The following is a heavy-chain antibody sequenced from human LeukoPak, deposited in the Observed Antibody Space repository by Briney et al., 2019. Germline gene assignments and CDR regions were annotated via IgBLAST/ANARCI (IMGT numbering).Heavy chain of an antibody. V-gene: IGHV4-39*01. D-gene: IGHD5-18*01. CDR2: IYYSGST. CDR1: GGSISSNNHY. CDR3: RGYSNGFRLDD. J-gene: IGHJ4*02. Sequence: SGTLSLTCTVSGGSISSNNHYWGWIRQPPGKGLEWIGSIYYSGSTYYNPSLKSRVTISVDTSKSQFSLKLSSVTAADTAVYYCRGYSNGFRLDDWGQGTLVTVSS.